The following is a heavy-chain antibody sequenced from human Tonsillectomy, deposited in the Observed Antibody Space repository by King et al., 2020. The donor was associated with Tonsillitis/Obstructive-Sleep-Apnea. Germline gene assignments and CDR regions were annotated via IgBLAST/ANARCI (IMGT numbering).Heavy chain of an antibody. CDR3: ARDDVVGRYIDS. Sequence: QLVQSGAEVKTPGASVKGSCKASGYTFTWYYIHWVRQARGQGLEWMGIINPSSGVITYAQKFQGRVTMTTDTSASTVYLVLSSLRSEDTAVYYCARDDVVGRYIDSWGQGTLVTVSS. J-gene: IGHJ4*02. D-gene: IGHD1-14*01. CDR1: GYTFTWYY. V-gene: IGHV1-46*01. CDR2: INPSSGVI.